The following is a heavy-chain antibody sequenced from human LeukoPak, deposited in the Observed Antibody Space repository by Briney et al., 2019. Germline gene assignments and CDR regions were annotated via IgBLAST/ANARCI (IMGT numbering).Heavy chain of an antibody. J-gene: IGHJ4*02. D-gene: IGHD4-23*01. CDR1: GGSISSYY. CDR3: ATERTTVALFDY. V-gene: IGHV4-4*07. Sequence: SETLSLTCTVSGGSISSYYWSWIRQPAGKGLEWIGRISASGSTKYNPSLNSRVTMSVDTSKYQFFLKLSSVTAADTAVYYCATERTTVALFDYWGQGTLVTVSS. CDR2: ISASGST.